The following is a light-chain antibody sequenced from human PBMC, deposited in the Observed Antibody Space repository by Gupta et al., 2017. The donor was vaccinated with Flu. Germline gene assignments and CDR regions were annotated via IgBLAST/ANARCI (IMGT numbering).Light chain of an antibody. CDR2: WAS. CDR1: QSLYKSNNKNY. J-gene: IGKJ5*01. CDR3: QQYSTSLSIT. V-gene: IGKV4-1*01. Sequence: DIVMTQSPDSLAVSLGERATINYKSSQSLYKSNNKNYLAWYQHKPGLPPRLLIKWASTRESGVPDRFSGSGSGTDFTLTISSLQAEDVAVYYCQQYSTSLSITFGQGTRLEIK.